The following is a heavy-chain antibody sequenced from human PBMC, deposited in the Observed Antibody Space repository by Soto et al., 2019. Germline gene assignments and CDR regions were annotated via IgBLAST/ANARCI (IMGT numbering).Heavy chain of an antibody. V-gene: IGHV4-4*07. CDR2: IYATGTT. CDR1: GASISGFY. D-gene: IGHD1-1*01. Sequence: SETLSLTCTVSGASISGFYWSWIRKSAGKGLEWIGRIYATGTTDYNPSLKSRVMMSVDTSKKQFSLKLRSVTAADTAVYYRVRDGTKTLRDWFDPWGRGISVTVSS. CDR3: VRDGTKTLRDWFDP. J-gene: IGHJ5*02.